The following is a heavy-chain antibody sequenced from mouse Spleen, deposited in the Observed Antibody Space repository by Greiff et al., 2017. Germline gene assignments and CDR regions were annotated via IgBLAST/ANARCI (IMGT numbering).Heavy chain of an antibody. Sequence: VQLQQSGAELVRPGALVTLSCKASGYTFTDYEMHWVKQTPVHGLEWIGAIDPETGGTAYNQKFKGKAILTADKSSSTAYMELRSLTSEDSAVYYCTRLPWFAYWGQGTLVTVSA. CDR3: TRLPWFAY. V-gene: IGHV1-15*01. CDR2: IDPETGGT. CDR1: GYTFTDYE. J-gene: IGHJ3*01.